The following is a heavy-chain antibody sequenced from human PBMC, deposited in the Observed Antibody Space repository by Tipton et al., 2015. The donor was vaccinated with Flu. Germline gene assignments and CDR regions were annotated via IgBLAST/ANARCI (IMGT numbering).Heavy chain of an antibody. CDR1: GGSLSSFY. Sequence: TLSLTCTVSGGSLSSFYWSWIRQPAGKGLEWIGRIYTSGSTKYNPSLKSRLSMSVDTSKSQFSLKLTSVSAADTAVYYCAKSGSYLEYLQHWGQGTLVTVSS. CDR3: AKSGSYLEYLQH. V-gene: IGHV4-4*07. D-gene: IGHD1-26*01. CDR2: IYTSGST. J-gene: IGHJ1*01.